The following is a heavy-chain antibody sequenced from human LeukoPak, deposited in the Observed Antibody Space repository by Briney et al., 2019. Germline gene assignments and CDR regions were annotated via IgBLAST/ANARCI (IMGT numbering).Heavy chain of an antibody. CDR1: GFTFRSYS. Sequence: GGSLRLSCAASGFTFRSYSMMWVRQAPGKGLEWVSYISSSSTTIHYADSVKGRFTISRDNSKNTLYLQMNSLRAEDTAVYYCARVQGGYSYGYGYYYYYMDVWGKGTTVTVSS. CDR3: ARVQGGYSYGYGYYYYYMDV. J-gene: IGHJ6*03. D-gene: IGHD5-18*01. CDR2: ISSSSTTI. V-gene: IGHV3-48*01.